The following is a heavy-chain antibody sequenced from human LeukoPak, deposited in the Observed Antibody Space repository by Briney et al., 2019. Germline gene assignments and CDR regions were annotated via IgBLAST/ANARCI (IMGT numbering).Heavy chain of an antibody. CDR1: GYTFTGYY. Sequence: ASVKVSCKASGYTFTGYYMHWVRQAPGQGLEGRGWINPNSGGTNYAQTFQGRVTMTRDTSISTAYMELSRLRSDDPAVYYCARGPFARADINWNYYFDYWGQGTLVTVSS. CDR3: ARGPFARADINWNYYFDY. D-gene: IGHD1-7*01. V-gene: IGHV1-2*02. J-gene: IGHJ4*02. CDR2: INPNSGGT.